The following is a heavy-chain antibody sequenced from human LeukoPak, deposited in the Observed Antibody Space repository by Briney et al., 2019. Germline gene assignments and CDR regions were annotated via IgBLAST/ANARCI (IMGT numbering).Heavy chain of an antibody. J-gene: IGHJ4*02. CDR1: GYTFTAYY. Sequence: ASVKVSCKTSGYTFTAYYIHWVRQAPGQGLQWMAWINPNSGGTSSAQKFQGRVTVTRDTSISTAYMELSRLRSDDTALYYCARGGYSGTEKPNDYWGQGTLVTVSS. CDR2: INPNSGGT. CDR3: ARGGYSGTEKPNDY. V-gene: IGHV1-2*02. D-gene: IGHD1-26*01.